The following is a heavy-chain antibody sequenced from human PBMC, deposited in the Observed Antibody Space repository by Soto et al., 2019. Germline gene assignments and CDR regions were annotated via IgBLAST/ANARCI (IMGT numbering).Heavy chain of an antibody. CDR2: ISGSGGST. CDR3: AKEPSYSSGWSPIDY. D-gene: IGHD6-19*01. V-gene: IGHV3-23*01. CDR1: GFTFSSYA. Sequence: EVQLLESGGGLVQPGGSLRISCAASGFTFSSYAMSWVRQAPGKGLEWVSAISGSGGSTYYADSVKGRFTISRDNSKNTLYLQMNSLRAEYTAVSYCAKEPSYSSGWSPIDYWGQGTLVTVSS. J-gene: IGHJ4*02.